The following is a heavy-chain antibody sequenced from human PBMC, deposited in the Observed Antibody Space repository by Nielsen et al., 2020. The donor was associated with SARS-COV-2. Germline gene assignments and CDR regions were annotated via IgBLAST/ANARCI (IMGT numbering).Heavy chain of an antibody. Sequence: GESLKISCAGSGFTFSRHVMHWVRQAPGKGLEWVAIISFDGSEKYYADSVKGRFTISRDISQNTLYLQMNSLRAEDTAVYYCAKRSGYGSGSILYWGQGTLVTVSS. J-gene: IGHJ4*02. CDR1: GFTFSRHV. CDR3: AKRSGYGSGSILY. V-gene: IGHV3-30-3*02. D-gene: IGHD3-10*01. CDR2: ISFDGSEK.